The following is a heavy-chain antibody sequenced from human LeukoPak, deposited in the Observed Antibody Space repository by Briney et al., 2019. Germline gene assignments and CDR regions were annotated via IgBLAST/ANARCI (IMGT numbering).Heavy chain of an antibody. V-gene: IGHV3-23*01. D-gene: IGHD3-22*01. Sequence: GGSLRLSCAASGFTFSSYAMSWVRQAPGKGLEWVSAISGSGGSTYYADSVKGRFTISRDNSKNTLYLQMNSLRAEDTAVYYCAKDFIGDSSGYARRGRLDYWGQGTLVTVSS. J-gene: IGHJ4*02. CDR2: ISGSGGST. CDR3: AKDFIGDSSGYARRGRLDY. CDR1: GFTFSSYA.